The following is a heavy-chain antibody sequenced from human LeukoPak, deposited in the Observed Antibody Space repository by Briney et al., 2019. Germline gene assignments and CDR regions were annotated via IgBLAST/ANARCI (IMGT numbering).Heavy chain of an antibody. CDR2: INHSGST. Sequence: SETLSLTCTVSGGSISTSNYYWSWIRQPPGKGLEWIGEINHSGSTNYNPSLKSRVTISVDTSKNQFSLKLSSVTAADTAVYYCASGGYNLGSWGQGTLVTVSS. J-gene: IGHJ4*02. D-gene: IGHD5-24*01. CDR3: ASGGYNLGS. CDR1: GGSISTSNYY. V-gene: IGHV4-39*07.